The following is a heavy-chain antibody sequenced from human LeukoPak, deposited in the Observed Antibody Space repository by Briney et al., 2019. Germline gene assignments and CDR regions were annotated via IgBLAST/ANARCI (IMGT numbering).Heavy chain of an antibody. J-gene: IGHJ4*02. Sequence: ASVKVSCKASGYTFTGYYMHWVRQAPGQGFEWMGWINPNDGDTNYAQKFQGRVTMTRDTSISTAHMEVSRLRSDDTAVYYCARANFRDCSSSSCLFDYWGQGTLVTVSS. V-gene: IGHV1-2*02. CDR1: GYTFTGYY. D-gene: IGHD2-2*01. CDR3: ARANFRDCSSSSCLFDY. CDR2: INPNDGDT.